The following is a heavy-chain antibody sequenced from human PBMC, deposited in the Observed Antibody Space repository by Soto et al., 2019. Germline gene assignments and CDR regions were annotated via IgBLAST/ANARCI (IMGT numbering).Heavy chain of an antibody. Sequence: QVQLVESGGGVVQPGRSLRLSCAASGFTFSSYGMHWVRQAPGKGLEWVAVISYDGRNKYYADSVKGRFTISRDNSKNPLYLQMKSMRAEDTAVYYCAKDLPTFISSSWNYYYYGMDVWGQGTTVTVSS. J-gene: IGHJ6*02. CDR3: AKDLPTFISSSWNYYYYGMDV. CDR1: GFTFSSYG. V-gene: IGHV3-30*18. CDR2: ISYDGRNK. D-gene: IGHD6-13*01.